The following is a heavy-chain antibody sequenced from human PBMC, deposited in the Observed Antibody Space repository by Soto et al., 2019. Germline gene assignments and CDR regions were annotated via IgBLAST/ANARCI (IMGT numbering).Heavy chain of an antibody. CDR2: ISSYNGKT. Sequence: QVQLVQSGAEVKKPGASVKVSCKASGYTFTSYGISWVRQAPGQGLEWMGWISSYNGKTKYAQKLQGRVTMTTDTSTSTAYMEQRSRRSDDTAVYYCARVSRSWNWFYPWGQGTLVTVSS. V-gene: IGHV1-18*01. CDR1: GYTFTSYG. J-gene: IGHJ5*02. CDR3: ARVSRSWNWFYP. D-gene: IGHD6-13*01.